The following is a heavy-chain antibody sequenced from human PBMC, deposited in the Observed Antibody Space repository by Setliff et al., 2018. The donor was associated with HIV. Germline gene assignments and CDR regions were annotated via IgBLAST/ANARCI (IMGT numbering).Heavy chain of an antibody. J-gene: IGHJ3*02. D-gene: IGHD6-13*01. CDR3: ARAAGYSSSWHRYTFEI. CDR2: IDPNSGDT. CDR1: GYTFTGYY. V-gene: IGHV1-2*02. Sequence: ASVKVSCKASGYTFTGYYLHWVRQAPGQGLEWMGWIDPNSGDTNYEQKFQGRVSMTRDTSISTVYMELSSLRSDDTAVYYCARAAGYSSSWHRYTFEIWGQGTMVTVSS.